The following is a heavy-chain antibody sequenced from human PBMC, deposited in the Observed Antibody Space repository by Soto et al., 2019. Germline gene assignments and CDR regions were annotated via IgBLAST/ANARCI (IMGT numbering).Heavy chain of an antibody. D-gene: IGHD3-3*01. V-gene: IGHV1-69*13. J-gene: IGHJ4*02. CDR2: IIPIFGTA. CDR1: GGTFSSYA. Sequence: SVKVSCKASGGTFSSYAISWVRQAPGQGLEWMGGIIPIFGTANYAQKFQGRVTITADESTSTAYMELSSLRSEDTAVYYCARGGAFPGGSLEWSYYFDYWGQGTLVTVSS. CDR3: ARGGAFPGGSLEWSYYFDY.